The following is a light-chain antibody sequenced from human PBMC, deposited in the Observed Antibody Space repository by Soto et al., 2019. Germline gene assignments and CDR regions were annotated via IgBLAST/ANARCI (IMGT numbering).Light chain of an antibody. V-gene: IGKV4-1*01. CDR3: QQYYSTPRT. J-gene: IGKJ4*01. CDR1: QSVLYSSSNKNY. CDR2: WAS. Sequence: DIVMTQSPDSLAVSLGERATINCKSSQSVLYSSSNKNYLAWYQQKPGQPPKLLIYWASTRESGVPDRFSGSGSGTDFTLTISRLQAEDVAVYYCQQYYSTPRTFGGGTKVEIK.